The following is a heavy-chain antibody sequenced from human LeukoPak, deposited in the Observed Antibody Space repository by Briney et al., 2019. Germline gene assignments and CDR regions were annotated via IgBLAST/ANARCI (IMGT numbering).Heavy chain of an antibody. V-gene: IGHV4-38-2*02. CDR1: GYSISSGYY. Sequence: SETLSLTCTVSGYSISSGYYWGWIRQPPGKGLEWIGSIYHSGSTYYNPSLKSRVTISVDTSKNQFSLKLSSVTAADTAVYYCARSEKGITIFGVVIITMFDYWGQGTLVTVSS. D-gene: IGHD3-3*01. CDR2: IYHSGST. CDR3: ARSEKGITIFGVVIITMFDY. J-gene: IGHJ4*02.